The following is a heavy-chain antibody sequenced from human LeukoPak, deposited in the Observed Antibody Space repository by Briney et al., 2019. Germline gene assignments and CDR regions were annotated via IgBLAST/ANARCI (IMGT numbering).Heavy chain of an antibody. J-gene: IGHJ6*02. CDR2: INPNSGGT. V-gene: IGHV1-2*02. CDR1: GYTFTGYY. Sequence: ASVKVSCKASGYTFTGYYMHWVRQAPGQGLEWMGWINPNSGGTNYAQKFQGRVTMTRDPSISTAYMELSRLRSDDTAVYYCARWFGELSGMDVWGQGTTVTVSS. D-gene: IGHD3-10*01. CDR3: ARWFGELSGMDV.